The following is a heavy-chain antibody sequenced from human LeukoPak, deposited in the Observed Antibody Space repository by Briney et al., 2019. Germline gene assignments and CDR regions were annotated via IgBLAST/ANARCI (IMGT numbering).Heavy chain of an antibody. Sequence: TLSLTCSVSGGSISSGSYYWTWIRQPAGKALEWIGRIYTSGSTNYNPSLKSRVTISVDTPKNQFSLRLSSVTAADTAVYYCARDGHYDSSGYFFGYWGQGTLVTVSS. V-gene: IGHV4-61*02. CDR2: IYTSGST. CDR3: ARDGHYDSSGYFFGY. D-gene: IGHD3-22*01. J-gene: IGHJ4*02. CDR1: GGSISSGSYY.